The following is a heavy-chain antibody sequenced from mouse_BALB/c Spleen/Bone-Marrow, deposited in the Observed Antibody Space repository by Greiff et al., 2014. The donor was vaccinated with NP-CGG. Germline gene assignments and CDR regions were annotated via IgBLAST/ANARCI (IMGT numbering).Heavy chain of an antibody. Sequence: QVQLQQSGAELLKPGPSVKLSCKASGYTFTRYWMHWVKQRPGQGLEWIGELNPSNGHTNYNGKFKNKATVTVDKSSSTAYMQLSSLTSEDSAVYYCARRITTRGFDDWGQGTTLTVSS. D-gene: IGHD2-4*01. CDR3: ARRITTRGFDD. CDR1: GYTFTRYW. J-gene: IGHJ2*01. V-gene: IGHV1S81*02. CDR2: LNPSNGHT.